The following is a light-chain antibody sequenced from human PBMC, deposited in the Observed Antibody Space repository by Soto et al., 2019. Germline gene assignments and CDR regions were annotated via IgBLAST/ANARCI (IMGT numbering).Light chain of an antibody. J-gene: IGLJ3*02. CDR2: EDN. V-gene: IGLV6-57*03. CDR3: QSYDSSKFWV. Sequence: NFMLTQPHSVSESPGKTVTISCTRSSGSIASNYVQWYQQRPGSAPTTMIYEDNQRPSGVPDRFSGSIDSSSNSASLTISGLKTEDEADYYCQSYDSSKFWVFGGGTKLTVL. CDR1: SGSIASNY.